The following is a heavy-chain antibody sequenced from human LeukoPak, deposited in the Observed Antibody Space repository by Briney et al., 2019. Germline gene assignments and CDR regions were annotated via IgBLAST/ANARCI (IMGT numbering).Heavy chain of an antibody. CDR2: ISAYNGNT. J-gene: IGHJ5*02. CDR1: GYTFTSYG. D-gene: IGHD1-20*01. CDR3: ARHREYNWNTWFDP. V-gene: IGHV1-18*01. Sequence: ASVKVSCKASGYTFTSYGISWVRQAPGQGLEWMGWISAYNGNTNYAQKLQGRVTMTTDTSTSTAYMELRSLRSDDTAVYYCARHREYNWNTWFDPWGQGTLVTVSS.